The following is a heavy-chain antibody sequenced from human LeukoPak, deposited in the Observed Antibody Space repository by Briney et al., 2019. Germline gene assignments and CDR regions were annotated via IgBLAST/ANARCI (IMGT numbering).Heavy chain of an antibody. CDR1: GFTFSSYS. CDR2: ITRSNYI. Sequence: GGSLRLSCAASGFTFSSYSMNWVRQAPGKGLEWVSSITRSNYIYYADSVKGRFTISRDNAKNSLYLQMNSLRAEDTAVYYCARDKGTSYLSSFDYWGQGTLVTVSS. V-gene: IGHV3-21*06. D-gene: IGHD6-6*01. CDR3: ARDKGTSYLSSFDY. J-gene: IGHJ4*02.